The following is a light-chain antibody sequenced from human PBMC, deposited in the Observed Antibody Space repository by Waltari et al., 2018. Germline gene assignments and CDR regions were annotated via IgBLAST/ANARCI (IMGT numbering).Light chain of an antibody. CDR3: SSYTSSSTYVV. V-gene: IGLV2-18*02. J-gene: IGLJ2*01. CDR2: EVS. Sequence: YRRPPGTSPKLMIYEVSNRPPGVPDRFSGSKSGNTASLTISGLQAEDEADYYCSSYTSSSTYVVFGGGTKLTVL.